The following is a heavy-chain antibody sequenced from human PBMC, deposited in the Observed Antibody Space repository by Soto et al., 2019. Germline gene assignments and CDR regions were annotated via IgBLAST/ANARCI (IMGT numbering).Heavy chain of an antibody. V-gene: IGHV4-31*03. CDR3: ARGVVAALYYYGMDV. J-gene: IGHJ6*02. CDR2: IYYSGST. CDR1: GGSISSGGYY. Sequence: QVQLQESGPGLVKPSQTLSLTCTVSGGSISSGGYYWSWIRQHPGKGLEWIGYIYYSGSTYYNPSLKSRVTIPVDTSKNQFSLKLSSVTAADTAVYYCARGVVAALYYYGMDVWGQGTTVTVSS. D-gene: IGHD2-15*01.